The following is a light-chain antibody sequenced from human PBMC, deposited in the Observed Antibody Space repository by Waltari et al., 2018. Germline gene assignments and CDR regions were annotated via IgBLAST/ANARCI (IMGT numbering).Light chain of an antibody. CDR2: QDY. J-gene: IGLJ3*02. CDR3: QSYDATTQV. CDR1: SGHIALSH. Sequence: NFMLTQPHSVSESPGQTVTITCTRSSGHIALSHVQWYRQRPGSAPTTLIYQDYRRPSGVPDRFSGYIAISSNSASLTIARLEPEDEADYYCQSYDATTQVFGGGTKLTVL. V-gene: IGLV6-57*03.